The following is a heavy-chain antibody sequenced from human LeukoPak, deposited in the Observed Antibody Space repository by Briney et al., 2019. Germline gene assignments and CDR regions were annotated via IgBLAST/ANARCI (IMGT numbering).Heavy chain of an antibody. V-gene: IGHV3-23*01. CDR3: AREGVAAGGDY. J-gene: IGHJ4*02. D-gene: IGHD6-13*01. CDR2: ISASGGDT. Sequence: PGGSLRLSCAVSGLTFSSYSMSWVRQAPGKGLEWVSGISASGGDTWYPDSVKGRFTISRDDAKNTLYLQMNSLRAEDTAVYYCAREGVAAGGDYWGQGTLVTVSS. CDR1: GLTFSSYS.